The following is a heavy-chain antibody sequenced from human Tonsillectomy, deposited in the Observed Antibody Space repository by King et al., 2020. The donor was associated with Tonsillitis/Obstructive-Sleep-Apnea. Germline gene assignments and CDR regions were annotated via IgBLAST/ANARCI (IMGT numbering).Heavy chain of an antibody. CDR2: ISDSGGDT. Sequence: EVQLVESGGGLVQPGGSLRLSCAASGFTFSSYAMSWVRQAPGKGLEWVSGISDSGGDTYYADSVKGRFNFFRDNSKNTVYLQMNRMRAEDTAVYYCGKEPLITVRGVSGDAFDIWGQGTMVTVSS. CDR1: GFTFSSYA. J-gene: IGHJ3*02. V-gene: IGHV3-23*04. D-gene: IGHD3-10*01. CDR3: GKEPLITVRGVSGDAFDI.